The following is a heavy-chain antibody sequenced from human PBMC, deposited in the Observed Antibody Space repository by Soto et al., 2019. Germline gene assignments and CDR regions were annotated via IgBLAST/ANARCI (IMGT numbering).Heavy chain of an antibody. J-gene: IGHJ4*02. CDR3: AKTQTFNGYYGGFDA. CDR1: GFSFDGYA. Sequence: GGSLRLSCAATGFSFDGYALTWVRQAPGKGLEWLSAVSGGGASTYYADSVRGRFSISRDVSGNMIYLQLNRLTAGDTATYYCAKTQTFNGYYGGFDAWGQGTRVTVSS. V-gene: IGHV3-23*01. CDR2: VSGGGAST. D-gene: IGHD3-3*01.